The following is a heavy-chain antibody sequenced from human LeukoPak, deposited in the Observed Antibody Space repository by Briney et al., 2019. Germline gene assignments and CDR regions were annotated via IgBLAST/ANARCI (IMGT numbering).Heavy chain of an antibody. D-gene: IGHD3-16*02. CDR3: ARPSYVWGSYRYEYYFDY. V-gene: IGHV4-61*02. CDR2: ISSTGRT. J-gene: IGHJ4*02. CDR1: GDSISSGDYY. Sequence: SETLSLTCTVSGDSISSGDYYWSWIRQPAGKGLEWIGRISSTGRTNYNPSLKSRVTISVDTSKNQFSLKLSSVTAADTAVYYCARPSYVWGSYRYEYYFDYWGQGTLVTVSS.